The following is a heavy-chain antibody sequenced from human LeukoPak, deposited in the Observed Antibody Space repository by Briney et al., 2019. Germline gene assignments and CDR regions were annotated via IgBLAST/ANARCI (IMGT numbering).Heavy chain of an antibody. V-gene: IGHV1-46*01. J-gene: IGHJ4*02. D-gene: IGHD3-22*01. Sequence: GASVKVSCKASGYTFTSYYMHWVRQAPGQGLEWMGIINLSGGSTSYAQKFQGRVTMTRDTSTSTVYTELSSLRSEDTAVYYCARSTYYYDSSGYSPDYWGQGTLVTVSS. CDR2: INLSGGST. CDR3: ARSTYYYDSSGYSPDY. CDR1: GYTFTSYY.